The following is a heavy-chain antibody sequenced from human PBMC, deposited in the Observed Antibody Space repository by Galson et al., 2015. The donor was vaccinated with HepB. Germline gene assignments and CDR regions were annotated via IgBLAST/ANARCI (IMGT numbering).Heavy chain of an antibody. CDR3: AHLPTVIERAGGAWFDP. J-gene: IGHJ5*02. D-gene: IGHD4-17*01. Sequence: PALVKPTQTLTLTCTFSGFSLSTSGVGVGWVRQPPGKALEWLALIYWDDDKRYSPSLKSRLTITKDTSKNQVVLTKTNMDPVDTATYFCAHLPTVIERAGGAWFDPWGPGTLVTVSS. V-gene: IGHV2-5*02. CDR2: IYWDDDK. CDR1: GFSLSTSGVG.